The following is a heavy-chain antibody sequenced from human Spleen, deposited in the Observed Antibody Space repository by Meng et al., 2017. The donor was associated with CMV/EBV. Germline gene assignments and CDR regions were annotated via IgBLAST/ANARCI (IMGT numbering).Heavy chain of an antibody. Sequence: SETLSLTCSVSGASISENYYWSWIRQPPGKEMEWIAYIYHGEGTNSSPSLKRRVTMSVETSKNQFSLRLDSVTAADTAIYYCARGPVGASTLDFWGPGTVVTVSS. CDR3: ARGPVGASTLDF. V-gene: IGHV4-59*01. CDR2: IYHGEGT. D-gene: IGHD1-26*01. CDR1: GASISENYY. J-gene: IGHJ4*02.